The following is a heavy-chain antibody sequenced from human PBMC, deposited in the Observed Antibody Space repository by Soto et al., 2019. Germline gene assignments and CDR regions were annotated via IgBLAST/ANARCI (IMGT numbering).Heavy chain of an antibody. CDR1: GDSVSSNSAA. Sequence: PSQTLSLTCAISGDSVSSNSAAWNWIRQSPSRGLEWLGRTYYRSKWYNDYAVSVKSRITINPDTSKNQFSLQLNSVTPEDTAVYYCARSLYGSGSYYSGLYYYYYMDVWGKGTTVTVS. CDR2: TYYRSKWYN. J-gene: IGHJ6*03. D-gene: IGHD3-10*01. CDR3: ARSLYGSGSYYSGLYYYYYMDV. V-gene: IGHV6-1*01.